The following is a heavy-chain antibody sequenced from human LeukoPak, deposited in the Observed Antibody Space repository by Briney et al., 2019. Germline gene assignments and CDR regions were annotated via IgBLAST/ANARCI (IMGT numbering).Heavy chain of an antibody. Sequence: SETLSLTCTVSSGSFRTYYWSWIRQPAGKGLEWIGRIYTSGNTNYNPSLKSRVTMSVDTSKNQFSLKLSSVTAADTAVYYCARVDKDIVVVPASQRVVYWFDPWGQGTLVTVSS. D-gene: IGHD2-2*01. CDR2: IYTSGNT. CDR3: ARVDKDIVVVPASQRVVYWFDP. J-gene: IGHJ5*02. V-gene: IGHV4-4*07. CDR1: SGSFRTYY.